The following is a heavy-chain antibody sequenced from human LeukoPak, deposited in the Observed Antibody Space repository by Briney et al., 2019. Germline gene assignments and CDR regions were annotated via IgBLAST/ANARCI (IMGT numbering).Heavy chain of an antibody. Sequence: GASVKVSCKASGYTFTSYGISWVRQAPGQGLEWMGWISAYNGNTNYAQKLQGRVTMTTDTSTSTAYMELRSLRSDDTAVYYCARARRGYSGYDSFFDYWGQGTLVTVSS. CDR2: ISAYNGNT. CDR3: ARARRGYSGYDSFFDY. D-gene: IGHD5-12*01. CDR1: GYTFTSYG. J-gene: IGHJ4*02. V-gene: IGHV1-18*01.